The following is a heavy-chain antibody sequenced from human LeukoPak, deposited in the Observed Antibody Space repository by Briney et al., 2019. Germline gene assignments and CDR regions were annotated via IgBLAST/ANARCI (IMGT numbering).Heavy chain of an antibody. CDR2: TYHSGTS. CDR3: AKSNGYGLIDY. D-gene: IGHD5-12*01. Sequence: SETLSLTCTVSGYSISNGYYWGWIRRPPGKGLEWIGTTYHSGTSYYNPSLKSRVTISVDTSKNQLSLKVNSVTAADTAMYYCAKSNGYGLIDYWGQGTLVTVSS. CDR1: GYSISNGYY. V-gene: IGHV4-38-2*02. J-gene: IGHJ4*02.